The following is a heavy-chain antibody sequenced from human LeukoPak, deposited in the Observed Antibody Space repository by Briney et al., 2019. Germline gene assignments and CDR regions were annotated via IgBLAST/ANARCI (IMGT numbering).Heavy chain of an antibody. Sequence: PSETLSLTCAVYGGSFSGYYWSWIRQPPGKGLEWIGEINHSGSTNYNPSLKSRVTISVDTSKNQFSLQLSSVTAADTAVYYCARVVGIVVVPAAIPNWFDPWGQGTLVTVSS. CDR3: ARVVGIVVVPAAIPNWFDP. CDR1: GGSFSGYY. CDR2: INHSGST. J-gene: IGHJ5*02. D-gene: IGHD2-2*02. V-gene: IGHV4-34*01.